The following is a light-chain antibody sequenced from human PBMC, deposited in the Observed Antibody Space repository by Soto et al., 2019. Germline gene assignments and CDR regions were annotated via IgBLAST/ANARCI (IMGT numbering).Light chain of an antibody. CDR1: SSDVGGYNA. J-gene: IGLJ2*01. CDR2: DVT. CDR3: SSCASSYALV. V-gene: IGLV2-11*01. Sequence: SVLAXPRSVSGSPGQSVTSSCSGTSSDVGGYNAVSWYQQFPATPPKLMIYDVTKRPSGVPDRFSGSKTGNTASLTISGLQAEDEADYYCSSCASSYALVFGGGTTVTVL.